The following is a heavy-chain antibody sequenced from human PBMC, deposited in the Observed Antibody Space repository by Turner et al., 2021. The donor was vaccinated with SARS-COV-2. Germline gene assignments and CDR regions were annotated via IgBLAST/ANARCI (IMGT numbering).Heavy chain of an antibody. CDR2: IYYSGST. CDR1: GGSISSSSYS. D-gene: IGHD3-22*01. V-gene: IGHV4-39*01. CDR3: ATPSVSYDSSGYFHFDL. J-gene: IGHJ2*01. Sequence: QLQLQESGPGLVKPSETLSLTCTVSGGSISSSSYSWGWISQPPGKGLEWIGSIYYSGSTYYNPSLKSRVTISVDTSKNQFSRKLSSVTAADTAVYYCATPSVSYDSSGYFHFDLGGRGTRVTVSS.